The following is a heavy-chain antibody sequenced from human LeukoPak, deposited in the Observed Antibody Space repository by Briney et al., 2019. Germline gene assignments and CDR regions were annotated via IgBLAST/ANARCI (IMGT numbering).Heavy chain of an antibody. Sequence: GGSLRLSCAASGFTFDDYTMHWVRQAPGKGLEWVSLISWDGGSTYYADSVKGRFTISRDNSKNTLYLQMDSLRAEDTAVYYCAKDTGYSGYGGFDYWGQGTLVTVSS. CDR3: AKDTGYSGYGGFDY. CDR2: ISWDGGST. D-gene: IGHD5-12*01. J-gene: IGHJ4*02. CDR1: GFTFDDYT. V-gene: IGHV3-43*01.